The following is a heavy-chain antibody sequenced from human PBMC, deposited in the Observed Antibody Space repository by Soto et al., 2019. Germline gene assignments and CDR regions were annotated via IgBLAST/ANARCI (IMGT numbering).Heavy chain of an antibody. CDR1: GFSLSTSGVG. V-gene: IGHV2-5*02. D-gene: IGHD3-10*01. CDR2: IYWDDDH. J-gene: IGHJ4*02. CDR3: AREVYYSTYFDP. Sequence: QITLKESGPTLVRPTQTLTLTCTFSGFSLSTSGVGVGWIRQPPGKALEWLALIYWDDDHRYSPSLKTRLTITKDTSKNQVVLTMTKLDPADTATYYCAREVYYSTYFDPWGQGTLVTVSS.